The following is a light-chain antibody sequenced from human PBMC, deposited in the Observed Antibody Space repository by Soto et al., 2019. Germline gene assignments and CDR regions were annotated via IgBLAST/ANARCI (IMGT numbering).Light chain of an antibody. J-gene: IGLJ1*01. CDR1: SSDVGTYNY. CDR3: TSYTIYSTYV. CDR2: EVN. Sequence: QSALTQPASVSGSPGQSITISCTGTSSDVGTYNYVSWYQQHPGKAPKLMIYEVNNRPSGVAYRFSGSKSGNTASLTISGIQAEDEDDYYCTSYTIYSTYVFGTGTKLTVL. V-gene: IGLV2-14*01.